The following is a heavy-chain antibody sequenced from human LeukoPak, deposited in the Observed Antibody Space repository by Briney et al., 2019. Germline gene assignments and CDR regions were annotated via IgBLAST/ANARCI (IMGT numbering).Heavy chain of an antibody. CDR2: IYDGGTT. J-gene: IGHJ4*02. CDR1: GFTGSINY. Sequence: PGVSLTLSCAASGFTGSINYKIGLPHAPGKAVEWVSDIYDGGTTYYAESVKGRFTISRDNSKTTLYLQMNSLRAEETVVYYCAREGYSSGWSFDYWGQGTLVTVSS. V-gene: IGHV3-66*02. CDR3: AREGYSSGWSFDY. D-gene: IGHD6-19*01.